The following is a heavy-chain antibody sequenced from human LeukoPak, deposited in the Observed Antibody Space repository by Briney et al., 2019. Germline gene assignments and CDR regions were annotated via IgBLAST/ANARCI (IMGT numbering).Heavy chain of an antibody. D-gene: IGHD4-17*01. CDR3: ARDNPDPYGDYIDY. CDR1: GGSFSGYY. V-gene: IGHV4-34*01. Sequence: PSETLSLTCAVYGGSFSGYYWSWIRQPPGKGLEWIGEINHSGSTNYNPSLESRVTISVDTSKNQFSLKLSSVTAADTAVYYCARDNPDPYGDYIDYWGQGTLVTVSS. CDR2: INHSGST. J-gene: IGHJ4*02.